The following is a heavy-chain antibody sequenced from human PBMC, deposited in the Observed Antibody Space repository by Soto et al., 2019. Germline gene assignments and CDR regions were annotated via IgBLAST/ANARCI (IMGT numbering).Heavy chain of an antibody. CDR2: ITPAIGTP. CDR1: GGTFSSYR. Sequence: QVQLVQSGAEVKKPGSSVKVSCKVSGGTFSSYRISWVRQAPGQGLEWMGGITPAIGTPDYAQKFRGRVTVTADRSTSTAYMELSRLRSEDTAVYYCARDLPSLEVRSYGMDVWGQGTTVTVSS. V-gene: IGHV1-69*06. D-gene: IGHD3-10*01. J-gene: IGHJ6*02. CDR3: ARDLPSLEVRSYGMDV.